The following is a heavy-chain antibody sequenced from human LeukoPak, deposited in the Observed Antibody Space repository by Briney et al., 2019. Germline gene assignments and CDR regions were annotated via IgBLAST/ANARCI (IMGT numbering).Heavy chain of an antibody. D-gene: IGHD2-2*01. Sequence: SETLSLTCTVSGSISSYYWSWIRQPPGKGLEWVGYIYTSGSTNYNPSLKSRVTISVDTSKNQFSLDLSSVTAADTAVYYCARQKCTSTSCLTKNAFDIWGQGTMVTVSS. V-gene: IGHV4-4*09. CDR3: ARQKCTSTSCLTKNAFDI. J-gene: IGHJ3*02. CDR1: GSISSYY. CDR2: IYTSGST.